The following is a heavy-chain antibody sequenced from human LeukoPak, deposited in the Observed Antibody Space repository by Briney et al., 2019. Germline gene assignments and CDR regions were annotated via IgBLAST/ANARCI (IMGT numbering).Heavy chain of an antibody. CDR1: GFTFSTYS. Sequence: GGSLRLSCAASGFTFSTYSMNWVRQAPGKGLEWVSYISSRGSSIYYGDSVKGRFTISRDNAKNSLYLQMNSLRVEDTAVYYRARDLVSYYNYYMDVWGKGTTVTVSS. CDR3: ARDLVSYYNYYMDV. D-gene: IGHD3-16*01. V-gene: IGHV3-48*04. J-gene: IGHJ6*03. CDR2: ISSRGSSI.